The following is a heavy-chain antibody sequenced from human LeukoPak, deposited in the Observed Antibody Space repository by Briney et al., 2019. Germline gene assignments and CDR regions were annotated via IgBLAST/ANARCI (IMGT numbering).Heavy chain of an antibody. Sequence: SETLSLTCTVSGGSISSYYWSWIRQPPGKGLEWIGYIYYSGSTNYNPSLKSRVTISVDTSKNQFSLKLSSVTAADTAVYYCARYYDFWSGYFDYWGQGTLVTVSS. J-gene: IGHJ4*02. CDR3: ARYYDFWSGYFDY. CDR2: IYYSGST. CDR1: GGSISSYY. V-gene: IGHV4-59*01. D-gene: IGHD3-3*01.